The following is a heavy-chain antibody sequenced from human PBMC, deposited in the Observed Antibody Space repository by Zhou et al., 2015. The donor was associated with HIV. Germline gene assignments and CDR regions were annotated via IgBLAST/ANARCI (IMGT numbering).Heavy chain of an antibody. Sequence: QVQLEQSGAEVKKPGSSVKVSCKVSGDTFSTNGITWVRQAPGKGLEWMGGIIPIFGTTNYAQKFQGRVTMTADKSTTTAYMDLRSLRSDDTAVYYCARDRGAARPEWRYFDLWGRGTLVTVSS. CDR2: IIPIFGTT. J-gene: IGHJ2*01. D-gene: IGHD6-6*01. CDR3: ARDRGAARPEWRYFDL. V-gene: IGHV1-69*06. CDR1: GDTFSTNG.